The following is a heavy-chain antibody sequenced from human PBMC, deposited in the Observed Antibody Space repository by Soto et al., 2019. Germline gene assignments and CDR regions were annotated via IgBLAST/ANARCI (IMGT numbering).Heavy chain of an antibody. D-gene: IGHD3-3*01. CDR2: IWYDGSNK. CDR3: ARGGGYDFWSGYSRLYYXGXDV. Sequence: GGSLRLSCAASGFTFSSYGMHWVRQAPGKGLEWVAVIWYDGSNKYYADSVKGRFTISRDNSKNTLYLQMNSLRAEDTAVYYCARGGGYDFWSGYSRLYYXGXDVWGQGT. V-gene: IGHV3-33*01. CDR1: GFTFSSYG. J-gene: IGHJ6*02.